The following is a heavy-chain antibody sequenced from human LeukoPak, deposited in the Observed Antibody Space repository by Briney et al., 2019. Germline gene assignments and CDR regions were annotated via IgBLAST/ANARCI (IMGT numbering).Heavy chain of an antibody. CDR1: GGSISSSSYY. CDR2: IYYSGST. J-gene: IGHJ5*02. V-gene: IGHV4-39*01. Sequence: SETLSLTCTVSGGSISSSSYYWGWIRQPPGKGLEWIGSIYYSGSTYYNPSLKSRVTISVDTSKNQFSLKLSSVTAADPAVYYCARQRQSNWFDTWGQGTLVTVSS. CDR3: ARQRQSNWFDT.